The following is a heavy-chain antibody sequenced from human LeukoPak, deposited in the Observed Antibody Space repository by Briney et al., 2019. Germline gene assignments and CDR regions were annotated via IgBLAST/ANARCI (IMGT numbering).Heavy chain of an antibody. CDR1: GGSVSSGSYY. CDR3: AREVDSSGSFDY. V-gene: IGHV4-61*01. Sequence: SETLSLTCTVSGGSVSSGSYYWSWIRQPPGKGLEWIGYIYYSGSTNYNPSLKTRVTISVDTSKNQFSLTLTSETAADTAVYYCAREVDSSGSFDYWGQGTLVTVSS. D-gene: IGHD3-22*01. J-gene: IGHJ4*02. CDR2: IYYSGST.